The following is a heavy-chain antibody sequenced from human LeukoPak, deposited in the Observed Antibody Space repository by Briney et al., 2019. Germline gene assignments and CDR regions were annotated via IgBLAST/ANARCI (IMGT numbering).Heavy chain of an antibody. Sequence: GGSLRLSCAASGFTFSNYAMSWVRQAPGKGLEWVSVIYSGDSTYYADSVKGRFIVSRDNSKNTLWLQMNSLRAEDTAVYYCARDYYDSSGENALDIWGQGIMVTVSS. V-gene: IGHV3-66*01. D-gene: IGHD3-22*01. CDR3: ARDYYDSSGENALDI. CDR1: GFTFSNYA. J-gene: IGHJ3*02. CDR2: IYSGDST.